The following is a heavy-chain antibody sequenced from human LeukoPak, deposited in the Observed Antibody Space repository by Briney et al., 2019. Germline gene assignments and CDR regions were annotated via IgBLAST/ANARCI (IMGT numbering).Heavy chain of an antibody. CDR2: INPHSGGT. CDR3: ARDVGEYCSSTNCYASHY. CDR1: GYTFTGYY. Sequence: GASVKVSCKASGYTFTGYYIHWVRQAPGQGLEWMGWINPHSGGTNYAQKFQGGVTMTRDTSITTAYMELSSLRSDDTAVYYCARDVGEYCSSTNCYASHYWGQGTLVTVPS. D-gene: IGHD2-2*01. J-gene: IGHJ4*02. V-gene: IGHV1-2*02.